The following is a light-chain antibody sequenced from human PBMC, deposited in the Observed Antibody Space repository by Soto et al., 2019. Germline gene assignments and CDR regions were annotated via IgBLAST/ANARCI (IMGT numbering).Light chain of an antibody. CDR3: MRATHWYT. Sequence: DVVLTQSPLSLPVTLGHPASISCRSSQGLVYSDGNTYLSWFQQRPGQSPRRLIYKVYNRDSVVPDRFSGRGSGPDFTLKISGGEAEDVGVYYGMRATHWYTFGQGTKLEIK. V-gene: IGKV2-30*01. CDR2: KVY. CDR1: QGLVYSDGNTY. J-gene: IGKJ2*01.